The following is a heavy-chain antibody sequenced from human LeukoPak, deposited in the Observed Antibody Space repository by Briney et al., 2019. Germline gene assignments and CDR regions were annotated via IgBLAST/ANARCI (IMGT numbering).Heavy chain of an antibody. CDR1: GFTFSSYA. CDR3: ARLLSWGGPGYMDV. J-gene: IGHJ6*03. V-gene: IGHV3-23*01. Sequence: PGGSLRLSCAASGFTFSSYAMSWVRQAPGKGLEWVSAISGSGGSTYYADSVKGRSTISRDNSKNTLYLQMNSLRAEDTAVYYCARLLSWGGPGYMDVWGKGTTVTVSS. D-gene: IGHD6-13*01. CDR2: ISGSGGST.